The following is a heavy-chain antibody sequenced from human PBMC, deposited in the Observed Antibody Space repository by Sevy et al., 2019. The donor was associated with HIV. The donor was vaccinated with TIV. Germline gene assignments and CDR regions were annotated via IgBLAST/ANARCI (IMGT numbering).Heavy chain of an antibody. Sequence: GSLRLSCAASGFTFSNVWMSWVRQAPGKGLEWIGSIYYSGSTYYNPSLKSRVTISVDTSKNQFSLKLSSVTAADTAVYYCARHSNPYDSSGYYPNWFDPWGQGTLVTVSS. CDR3: ARHSNPYDSSGYYPNWFDP. D-gene: IGHD3-22*01. CDR2: IYYSGST. J-gene: IGHJ5*02. V-gene: IGHV4-39*01. CDR1: GFTFSNVW.